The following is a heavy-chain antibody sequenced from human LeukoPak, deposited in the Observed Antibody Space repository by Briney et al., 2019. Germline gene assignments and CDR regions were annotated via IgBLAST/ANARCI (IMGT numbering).Heavy chain of an antibody. CDR3: AKDEDRYYYDSSGYARHVAEYFQH. CDR2: ISGSGGST. J-gene: IGHJ1*01. CDR1: GFTFSSYG. V-gene: IGHV3-23*01. D-gene: IGHD3-22*01. Sequence: PGGSLRLSCAASGFTFSSYGMSWVRQAPGKGLEWVSAISGSGGSTYYADSVKGRFTISRDNSKNTLYLQMNSLRAEDTAVYYCAKDEDRYYYDSSGYARHVAEYFQHWGQGTLVTVSS.